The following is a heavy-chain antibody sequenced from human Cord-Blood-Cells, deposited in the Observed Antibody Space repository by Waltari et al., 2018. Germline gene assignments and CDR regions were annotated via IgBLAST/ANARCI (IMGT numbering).Heavy chain of an antibody. J-gene: IGHJ4*02. CDR3: ARLLWFGEPYFDY. CDR1: GFTFSSYS. V-gene: IGHV3-21*01. D-gene: IGHD3-10*01. Sequence: EVQLVESGGGLVKPGGSLRLSCAASGFTFSSYSMHWVRQAPGKGLVWVSSISSSSSYIYYADSVKGRFTISRDNAKNSLYLQMNSLRAEDTAVYYCARLLWFGEPYFDYWGQGTLVTVSS. CDR2: ISSSSSYI.